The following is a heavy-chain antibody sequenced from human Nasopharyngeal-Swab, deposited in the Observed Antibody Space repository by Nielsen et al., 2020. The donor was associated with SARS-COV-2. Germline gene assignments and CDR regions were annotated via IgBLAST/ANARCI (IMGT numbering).Heavy chain of an antibody. J-gene: IGHJ6*03. V-gene: IGHV4-34*01. CDR2: INHSGST. D-gene: IGHD4-11*01. Sequence: SETLSLTCAVYGGSFSGYYWSWIRQPPGKGLEWIGEINHSGSTNYNPSLKSRVTISVDTSKNQFSLKLSSVTAADTAVYYCARHAWVYSNYVGYYYYYMDVWGKGTTVTVSS. CDR1: GGSFSGYY. CDR3: ARHAWVYSNYVGYYYYYMDV.